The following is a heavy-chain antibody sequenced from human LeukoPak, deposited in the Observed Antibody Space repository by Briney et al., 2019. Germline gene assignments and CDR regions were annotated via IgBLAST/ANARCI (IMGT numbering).Heavy chain of an antibody. Sequence: TLXLTCTXSGGSXNXYYWSWLRQPPGXGLEWIGYVYYSGGTNYNPSLKSRVTISVDTSKNEVSLKLSSVTAADTAMYYCARGPLWYNYYFDYWGQGTLVTVSS. V-gene: IGHV4-59*01. D-gene: IGHD1-1*01. CDR3: ARGPLWYNYYFDY. J-gene: IGHJ4*02. CDR2: VYYSGGT. CDR1: GGSXNXYY.